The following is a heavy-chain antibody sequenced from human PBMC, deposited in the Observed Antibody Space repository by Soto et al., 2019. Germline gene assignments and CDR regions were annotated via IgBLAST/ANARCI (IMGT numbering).Heavy chain of an antibody. CDR2: TYYRSRWYN. Sequence: SETLSLTCVISGDSLSNNSAAWNWIRQSPSRGLEWLGRTYYRSRWYNHYAESVKSRITINPDTSKNQFSLHLKSVTPEDSAVYYFASDQGLVATLAYWGQGTLVPVSS. D-gene: IGHD5-12*01. CDR1: GDSLSNNSAA. J-gene: IGHJ4*02. V-gene: IGHV6-1*01. CDR3: ASDQGLVATLAY.